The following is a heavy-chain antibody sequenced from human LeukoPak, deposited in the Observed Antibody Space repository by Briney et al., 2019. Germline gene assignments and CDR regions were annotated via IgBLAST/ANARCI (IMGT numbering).Heavy chain of an antibody. Sequence: GGSLRLSCAASGFTFNSYAMSWVRQAPGKGLEWVSSINGVGTQYADSVQGRFAISRDNSKNTLYLQMNSLRAEDTAVYYCAKDPNGDYIGTFDIWDQGTMVTVSS. CDR3: AKDPNGDYIGTFDI. J-gene: IGHJ3*02. D-gene: IGHD4-17*01. CDR1: GFTFNSYA. V-gene: IGHV3-23*01. CDR2: INGVGT.